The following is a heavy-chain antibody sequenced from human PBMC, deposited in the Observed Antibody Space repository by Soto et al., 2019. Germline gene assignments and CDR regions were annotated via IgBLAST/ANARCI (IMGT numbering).Heavy chain of an antibody. V-gene: IGHV4-30-2*01. CDR2: IFPSGTT. CDR3: ARSREFDY. CDR1: GGSLSGATYS. J-gene: IGHJ4*02. Sequence: TLSLTCGVSGGSLSGATYSWNWIRQPPGKGLEWIGYIFPSGTTYYNPSLKNRVTISIDVSKNQFSLSLRSLTAADTAVYYCARSREFDYWSQGTLVTVSS.